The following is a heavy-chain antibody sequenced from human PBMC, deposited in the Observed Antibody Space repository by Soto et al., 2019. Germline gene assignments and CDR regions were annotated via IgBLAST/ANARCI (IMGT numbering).Heavy chain of an antibody. CDR1: GGSFSGYY. CDR2: INHSGST. D-gene: IGHD5-12*01. Sequence: SETLSLTCAVYGGSFSGYYWSWIRQPPGKGLEWIGEINHSGSTNYNPSLKSRVTISVDTSKNQFSLKLSSVTAADTAVYYCARGPMGGYAFARYFQHWGQGTLVTVSS. V-gene: IGHV4-34*01. CDR3: ARGPMGGYAFARYFQH. J-gene: IGHJ1*01.